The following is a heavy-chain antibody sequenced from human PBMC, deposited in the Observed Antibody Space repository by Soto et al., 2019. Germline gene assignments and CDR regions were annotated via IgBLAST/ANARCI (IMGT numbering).Heavy chain of an antibody. D-gene: IGHD2-15*01. CDR1: GFTFSSYG. Sequence: QVQVVESGGGVVQPGRSLRLSCAASGFTFSSYGIHWVRQAPGKGLEWVAVVSYDGSNKYYADSVKGRFTISRDNSKNTLYLQMNSLRAEDTAVYYCAKDVTILHTHYYYYGMDVWGQGTTVTVSS. J-gene: IGHJ6*02. CDR2: VSYDGSNK. V-gene: IGHV3-30*18. CDR3: AKDVTILHTHYYYYGMDV.